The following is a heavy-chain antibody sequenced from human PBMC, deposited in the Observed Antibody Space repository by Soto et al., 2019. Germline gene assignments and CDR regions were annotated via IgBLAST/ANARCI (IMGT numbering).Heavy chain of an antibody. CDR1: GGSISSSSYY. Sequence: PSETLSLTCTVSGGSISSSSYYWGWIRQPPGKGLEWIGSIYYTGTTYYSPSLKSRVTISVDTSKNQFSLKLSSVTAADTAVYFCSRGSDYYANSGYYYAYWGQGTLVTVYS. J-gene: IGHJ4*02. V-gene: IGHV4-39*01. CDR3: SRGSDYYANSGYYYAY. CDR2: IYYTGTT. D-gene: IGHD3-22*01.